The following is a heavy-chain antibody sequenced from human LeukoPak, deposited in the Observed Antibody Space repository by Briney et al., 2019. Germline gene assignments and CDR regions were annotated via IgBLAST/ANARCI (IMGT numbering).Heavy chain of an antibody. D-gene: IGHD3-10*01. CDR3: ARAVGFRFDP. CDR1: GFTFSTYA. CDR2: ISSSSSYI. V-gene: IGHV3-21*01. Sequence: GGSLRLSCAASGFTFSTYAMHWVRQAPGKGLEWVSSISSSSSYIYYADSVKGRFTISRDNAKNSLYLQMNSLRAEDTAVYYCARAVGFRFDPWGQGALVTVSS. J-gene: IGHJ5*02.